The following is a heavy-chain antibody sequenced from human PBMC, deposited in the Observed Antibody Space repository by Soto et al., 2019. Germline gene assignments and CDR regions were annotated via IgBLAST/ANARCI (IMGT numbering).Heavy chain of an antibody. CDR1: GYTFTSYG. J-gene: IGHJ4*02. Sequence: QVQLVQSGAEVKKPGASVKVSCKASGYTFTSYGISWVRQAPGQGLEWMGWISAYNGNTNYAQKLQGRVTMTTDTSXXTAYMELRSLRSDDRAVYYCASSLLVGYGLEGESDWGQGTLVTVSS. V-gene: IGHV1-18*01. CDR3: ASSLLVGYGLEGESD. CDR2: ISAYNGNT. D-gene: IGHD5-18*01.